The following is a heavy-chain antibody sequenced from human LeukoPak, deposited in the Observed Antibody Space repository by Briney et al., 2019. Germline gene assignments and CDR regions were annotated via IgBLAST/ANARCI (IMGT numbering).Heavy chain of an antibody. Sequence: SETLSLTCTVSGGSISSSSYYWGWIRQPPGKGLDWIGNVYYSGSTYYNPSLKSRVTISVDTSKNQFSLKLSAVTAADTAVYYCAREILSPQGYWGQGTLVTVSS. V-gene: IGHV4-39*02. CDR1: GGSISSSSYY. J-gene: IGHJ4*02. CDR3: AREILSPQGY. CDR2: VYYSGST.